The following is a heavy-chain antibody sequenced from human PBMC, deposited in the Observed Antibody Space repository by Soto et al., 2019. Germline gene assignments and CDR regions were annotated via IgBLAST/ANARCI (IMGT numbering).Heavy chain of an antibody. CDR3: ARYDTFDY. J-gene: IGHJ4*02. CDR2: IRSEAHSFAT. D-gene: IGHD3-9*01. Sequence: EVQLVESGGGLVQPGGSLKLSCAASGFDFSASALHWVRQISGNRLEWVGRIRSEAHSFATGYAASVKGRFTISREDSKNKAYLEMKSLTTQDTAVYYCARYDTFDYWGQGIQVTVSS. CDR1: GFDFSASA. V-gene: IGHV3-73*02.